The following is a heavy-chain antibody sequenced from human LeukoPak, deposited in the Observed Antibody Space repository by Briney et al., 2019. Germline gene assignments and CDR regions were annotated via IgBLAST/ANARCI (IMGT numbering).Heavy chain of an antibody. CDR1: GGSISSGGYY. Sequence: SQTLSLTCTVSGGSISSGGYYWSWIRQHPGTGLEWIGYIYYSGSTYYNPSLKSRVTISVDTSKNQFSLKLSSVTAADRAVYYCASAYYYDSSGYYPFDYWGQGTLVTVSS. V-gene: IGHV4-31*03. J-gene: IGHJ4*02. CDR2: IYYSGST. D-gene: IGHD3-22*01. CDR3: ASAYYYDSSGYYPFDY.